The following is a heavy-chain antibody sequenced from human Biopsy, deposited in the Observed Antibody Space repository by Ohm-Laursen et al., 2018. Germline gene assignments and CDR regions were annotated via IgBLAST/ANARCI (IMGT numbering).Heavy chain of an antibody. Sequence: PSDTLSLTWAVSGFSISSGYYWGWIRQPPGKGLEWIGSVYDSGKSYYNPSLKSRVTISVDVSKNQFSLKLSSVTAADTAVYYCARDRFDLLTPNWFDPWGQGTLVTVSS. CDR2: VYDSGKS. CDR3: ARDRFDLLTPNWFDP. J-gene: IGHJ5*02. D-gene: IGHD3-9*01. V-gene: IGHV4-38-2*02. CDR1: GFSISSGYY.